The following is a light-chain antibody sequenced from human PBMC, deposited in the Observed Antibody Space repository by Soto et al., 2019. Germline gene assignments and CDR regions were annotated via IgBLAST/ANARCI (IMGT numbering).Light chain of an antibody. CDR1: QNIRRY. CDR2: ATS. Sequence: DIPMTQSPSSLSASVGDRVTITCRASQNIRRYLNWYQQKPGKAPQLLIYATSSLQTGVPSRFSASGSGTDFSLVISDLPPEVSATYYCQQGYSSRWTSGRGTKVEI. J-gene: IGKJ1*01. V-gene: IGKV1-39*01. CDR3: QQGYSSRWT.